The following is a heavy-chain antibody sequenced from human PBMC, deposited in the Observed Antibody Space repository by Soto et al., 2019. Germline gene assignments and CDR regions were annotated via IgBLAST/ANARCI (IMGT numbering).Heavy chain of an antibody. Sequence: KASETLSLTCTVSGASISGYYWSWIRKSAGKGLEWIGRIYATGTTDYNPSLKSRVMMSVDTSKKQFSLKLRSVTAADTAVYYCVRDGAKTLRDWFDPWGQGISVTVSS. CDR1: GASISGYY. D-gene: IGHD1-26*01. J-gene: IGHJ5*02. CDR3: VRDGAKTLRDWFDP. V-gene: IGHV4-4*07. CDR2: IYATGTT.